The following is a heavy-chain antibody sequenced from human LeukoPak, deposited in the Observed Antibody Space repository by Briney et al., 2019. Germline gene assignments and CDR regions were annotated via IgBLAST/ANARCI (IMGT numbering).Heavy chain of an antibody. V-gene: IGHV1-69*13. CDR2: IIPIFGTA. J-gene: IGHJ6*02. Sequence: ASVKVSCKASGYTFTSYGISWVRQAPGQGLEWMGGIIPIFGTANYAQKFQGRVTITADESTSTAYMELSSLRSEDTAVYYCARSRTGYISYYYYYGMDVWGQGTTVTVSS. CDR1: GYTFTSYG. D-gene: IGHD3/OR15-3a*01. CDR3: ARSRTGYISYYYYYGMDV.